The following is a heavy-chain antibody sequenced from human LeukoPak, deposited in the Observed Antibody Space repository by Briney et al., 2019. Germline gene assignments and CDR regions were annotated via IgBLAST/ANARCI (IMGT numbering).Heavy chain of an antibody. J-gene: IGHJ5*02. Sequence: GASVKVSCKASGYTFTSYYMHWVRQAPGQGLEWRGIINPSGGSTSYAQKFQGRVTMTRDTSTSTVYMELSSLRSEDTAVYYCARDVTIFGVVNVNWFDPWGQGTLVTVSS. CDR2: INPSGGST. D-gene: IGHD3-3*01. CDR3: ARDVTIFGVVNVNWFDP. CDR1: GYTFTSYY. V-gene: IGHV1-46*01.